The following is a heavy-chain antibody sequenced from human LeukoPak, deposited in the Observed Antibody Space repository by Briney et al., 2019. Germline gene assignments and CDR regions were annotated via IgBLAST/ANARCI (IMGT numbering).Heavy chain of an antibody. J-gene: IGHJ4*02. Sequence: PSQTLSLTCTVSGGSISSGDYYWSWIRQPPGKGLERIGYIYYGGSTYYNPSLKSRVTISVDTSKNQFSLKLSSVTAADTAVYYCARVPESYGDYGGIVDYWGQGTLVTVSS. D-gene: IGHD4-17*01. V-gene: IGHV4-30-4*08. CDR1: GGSISSGDYY. CDR2: IYYGGST. CDR3: ARVPESYGDYGGIVDY.